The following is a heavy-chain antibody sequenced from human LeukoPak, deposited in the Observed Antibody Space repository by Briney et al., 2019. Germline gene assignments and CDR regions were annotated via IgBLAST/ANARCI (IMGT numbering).Heavy chain of an antibody. V-gene: IGHV1-18*01. CDR3: ARAVPYYCSGGSCYN. CDR1: GYTFTSYG. D-gene: IGHD2-15*01. CDR2: ISAYNGNT. J-gene: IGHJ4*02. Sequence: GASVKVSCKASGYTFTSYGISWVRQAPGQGLEWMGWISAYNGNTNYAQKLQGRVTMTTDTSTSTAYMELSSLRSEDTAVYYCARAVPYYCSGGSCYNWGQGTLVTVSS.